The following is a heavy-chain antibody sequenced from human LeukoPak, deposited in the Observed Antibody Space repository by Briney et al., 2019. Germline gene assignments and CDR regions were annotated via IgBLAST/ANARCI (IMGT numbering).Heavy chain of an antibody. D-gene: IGHD7-27*01. CDR3: ARENRGSSFPDY. V-gene: IGHV4-34*01. CDR1: GGSFSDYY. Sequence: SETLSLTCAVYGGSFSDYYWSWIRQPPGMGLEYIGEINHRGNTYYNPSLKSRATISVDTSNNQFSLHLTSVTAADTAVYYCARENRGSSFPDYWGQGTPVTVSS. J-gene: IGHJ4*02. CDR2: INHRGNT.